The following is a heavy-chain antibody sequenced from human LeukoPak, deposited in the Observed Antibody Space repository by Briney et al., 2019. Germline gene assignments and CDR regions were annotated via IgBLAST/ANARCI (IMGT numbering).Heavy chain of an antibody. CDR3: ARDSVCAFDV. Sequence: GGSLILFCAASGFTFSGYSMNWARQAPGKGLEWVSYISITSGTINYADSVKGRFTISRDNAKNSLYLQMNSLRDEDTAVYYCARDSVCAFDVWGHGTLVTVSS. J-gene: IGHJ3*01. CDR2: ISITSGTI. CDR1: GFTFSGYS. V-gene: IGHV3-48*02.